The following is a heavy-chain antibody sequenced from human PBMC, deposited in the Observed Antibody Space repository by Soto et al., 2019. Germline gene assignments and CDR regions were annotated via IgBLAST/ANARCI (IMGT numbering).Heavy chain of an antibody. Sequence: GGSLRLSCAASGFILSTYTMNWVRQAPGMGLEWVSYINGIGSGTDYADSVKGRFTISRDNAKNSLYLQMNSLRAEDTAVYYCATDLSWAFDPWGQGALVTVSS. V-gene: IGHV3-48*01. CDR1: GFILSTYT. CDR2: INGIGSGT. CDR3: ATDLSWAFDP. J-gene: IGHJ5*02. D-gene: IGHD1-26*01.